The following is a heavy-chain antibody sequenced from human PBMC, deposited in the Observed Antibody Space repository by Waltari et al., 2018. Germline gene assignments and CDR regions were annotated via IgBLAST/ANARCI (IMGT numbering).Heavy chain of an antibody. CDR3: ARGLKYYDFWSGYRN. CDR1: GGSFIGYY. J-gene: IGHJ4*02. D-gene: IGHD3-3*01. CDR2: INHSGST. V-gene: IGHV4-34*01. Sequence: QVQLQRWGEGLLTPSETLSLTCAVHGGSFIGYYWSWIRQPPGKGLEWIGEINHSGSTNYNPSLKSRVTISVDTSKNQFSLTLSSVTAADTAVYYCARGLKYYDFWSGYRNWGQGTLVTVSS.